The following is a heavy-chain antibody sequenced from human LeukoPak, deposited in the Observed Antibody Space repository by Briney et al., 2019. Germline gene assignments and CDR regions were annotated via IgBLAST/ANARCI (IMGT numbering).Heavy chain of an antibody. Sequence: ASVKVSCKASGYTFINFYIHWVRQAPGQGLEWMGIINPSGGSATYAQKFQGRLTVTRDTSTSTIYMELSSLRSEDTAVYYCAGSSHQRNWFDPWGQGTLVIVSS. CDR2: INPSGGSA. J-gene: IGHJ5*02. D-gene: IGHD1-26*01. V-gene: IGHV1-46*01. CDR1: GYTFINFY. CDR3: AGSSHQRNWFDP.